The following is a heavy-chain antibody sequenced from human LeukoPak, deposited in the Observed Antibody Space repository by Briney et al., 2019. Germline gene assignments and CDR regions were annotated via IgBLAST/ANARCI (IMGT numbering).Heavy chain of an antibody. V-gene: IGHV1-69*13. Sequence: EASVKVSCKASGGTFSSYAISWVRQAPGQGLEWMGGIIPIFGTANYAQKFQGRVTITADESTSTAYMELSGLRSEDTAVYYCASSHDSTPRYWGQGTLVTVSS. CDR3: ASSHDSTPRY. CDR2: IIPIFGTA. CDR1: GGTFSSYA. D-gene: IGHD2-15*01. J-gene: IGHJ4*02.